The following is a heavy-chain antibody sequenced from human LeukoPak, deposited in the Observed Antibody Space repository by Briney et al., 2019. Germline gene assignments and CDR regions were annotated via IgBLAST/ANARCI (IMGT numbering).Heavy chain of an antibody. CDR1: GYSFTNYW. D-gene: IGHD3-22*01. J-gene: IGHJ3*02. CDR3: ARDYYDSSGSDAFDI. Sequence: VESLNISCKGSGYSFTNYWISWVRQMPGKGLEWMGKIDPSDSYANYSPSFQGHVTISADKSITTAYLQWGSLKASDTAMYYCARDYYDSSGSDAFDIWGQGTMVTVYS. CDR2: IDPSDSYA. V-gene: IGHV5-10-1*01.